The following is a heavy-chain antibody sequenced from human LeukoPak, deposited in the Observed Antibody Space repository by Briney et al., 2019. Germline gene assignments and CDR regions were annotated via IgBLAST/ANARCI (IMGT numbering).Heavy chain of an antibody. CDR2: TSGSGDTT. CDR3: AKGLSAVTTRPDDTFDI. Sequence: GGSLRLSCAASGLTFSSYAMTWVRQAPGKGLEWVSSTSGSGDTTYYADSVRGLFTISRDNSKNTLYLQIHFLRADDTAVYYCAKGLSAVTTRPDDTFDIWGQGTMVIVSS. V-gene: IGHV3-23*01. CDR1: GLTFSSYA. D-gene: IGHD4-17*01. J-gene: IGHJ3*02.